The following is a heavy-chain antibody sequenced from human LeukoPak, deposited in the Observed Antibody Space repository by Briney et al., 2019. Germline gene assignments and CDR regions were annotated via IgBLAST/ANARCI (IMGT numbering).Heavy chain of an antibody. CDR1: GGSISSDY. J-gene: IGHJ6*02. V-gene: IGHV4-59*01. CDR3: ARDKGCMDV. CDR2: IYNRGST. Sequence: SETLSLTCTVSGGSISSDYWSWFRQSPGKGLEWIGYIYNRGSTNYNPSLKSRVTISVDTPKSQFSLKLNSVTAADTAVYYCARDKGCMDVWGQGTTVTV.